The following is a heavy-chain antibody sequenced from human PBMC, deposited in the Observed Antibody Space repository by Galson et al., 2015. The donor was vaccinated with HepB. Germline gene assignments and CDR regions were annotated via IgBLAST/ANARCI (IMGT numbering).Heavy chain of an antibody. J-gene: IGHJ4*02. CDR1: GDSVSSNSAA. V-gene: IGHV6-1*01. Sequence: CAISGDSVSSNSAAWNWIRQSPSRGLEWLGRTYYRSKWYNDYAVSVKSRITINPDTSKNQFSLQLNSVTPEDTAVYYCASSYYDFWSGYSASFDYWGQGTLVTVSS. CDR3: ASSYYDFWSGYSASFDY. D-gene: IGHD3-3*01. CDR2: TYYRSKWYN.